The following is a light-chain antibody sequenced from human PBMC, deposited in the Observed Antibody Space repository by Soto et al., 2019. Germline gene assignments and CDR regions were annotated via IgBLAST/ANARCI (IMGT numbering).Light chain of an antibody. J-gene: IGLJ2*01. CDR3: ATWDTSLTNVV. Sequence: QSVLTQPPSVSAAPGQKVTISCSGSTSNIGHNYVSWYQHLPGTAPKLLIFDTDKRPSGIPDRFSASKSGTSATLAITGLQTGDEADYYCATWDTSLTNVVFGGGTKLTAL. CDR1: TSNIGHNY. CDR2: DTD. V-gene: IGLV1-51*01.